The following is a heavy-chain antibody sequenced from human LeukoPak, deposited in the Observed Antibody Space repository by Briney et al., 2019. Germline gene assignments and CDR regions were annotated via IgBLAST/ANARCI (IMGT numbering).Heavy chain of an antibody. Sequence: ASVKVSCKASGYTLTGYYMHWVRQAPGQGLEWMGWINPNSGDTNSAQKFQGRVTMTRDTSISTAYMELSRLTSDDTAVYYCARDWRGSYFPDFWGQGTLVTVSS. D-gene: IGHD1-26*01. V-gene: IGHV1-2*02. CDR3: ARDWRGSYFPDF. CDR1: GYTLTGYY. CDR2: INPNSGDT. J-gene: IGHJ4*02.